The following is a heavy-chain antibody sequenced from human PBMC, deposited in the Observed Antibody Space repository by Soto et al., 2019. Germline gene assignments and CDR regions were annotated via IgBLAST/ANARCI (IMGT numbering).Heavy chain of an antibody. Sequence: QVQLQESGPGLLKPSQTLSLTCSVSGGSVRGVSYYWTWIRQHPGKGLEWLGYIYDSGISYYSPSLRGRMNISVDSSKNQFSLNLDSVTAADTAVYYCASTYGDYVYWGQGILVTVSS. CDR1: GGSVRGVSYY. V-gene: IGHV4-31*03. CDR2: IYDSGIS. D-gene: IGHD4-17*01. CDR3: ASTYGDYVY. J-gene: IGHJ4*02.